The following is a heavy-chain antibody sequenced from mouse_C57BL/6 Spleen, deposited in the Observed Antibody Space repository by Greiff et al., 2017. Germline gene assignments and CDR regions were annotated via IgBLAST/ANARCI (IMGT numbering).Heavy chain of an antibody. D-gene: IGHD1-1*01. CDR2: IYPSSGNT. CDR3: NYYGRSYCFDY. Sequence: VQLQQSGAELARPGASVKLSCKASGYTFTSYGISWVKQRTGQGLEWIGEIYPSSGNTYYNEKFKGKATLTADKSSSTAYMELRSLTSEDSAVYFCNYYGRSYCFDYWGQGTTLTVSS. J-gene: IGHJ2*01. V-gene: IGHV1-81*01. CDR1: GYTFTSYG.